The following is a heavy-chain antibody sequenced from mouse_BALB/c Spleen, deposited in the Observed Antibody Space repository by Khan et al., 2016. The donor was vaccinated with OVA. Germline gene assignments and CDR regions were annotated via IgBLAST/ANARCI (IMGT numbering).Heavy chain of an antibody. V-gene: IGHV1S81*02. CDR2: TNPTNGRT. D-gene: IGHD1-1*01. Sequence: QVQLQQSGAELVKAGASVKMSCKASGYTFTSYWMHWVKQRLGQGLEWFAETNPTNGRTYYNEKFTSKATLTVDKSSSTAYMLLSGPTFEDSAVDYCARIKKIVATYFDYWGQGTTLTVSS. CDR3: ARIKKIVATYFDY. CDR1: GYTFTSYW. J-gene: IGHJ2*01.